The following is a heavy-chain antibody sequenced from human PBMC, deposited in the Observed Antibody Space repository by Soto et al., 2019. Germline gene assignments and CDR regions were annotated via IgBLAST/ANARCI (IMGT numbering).Heavy chain of an antibody. CDR3: ASKRGNYLDY. V-gene: IGHV4-30-2*01. Sequence: SETLSLTCAVFGGAIYNGVYSWSWIRQPPGKGLEWIGYIYHSGSTYYNPSLKSRVTISVDTSRNQFSLKLSSVAAADTAVYYCASKRGNYLDYWGRGALVTVSS. J-gene: IGHJ4*02. CDR2: IYHSGST. CDR1: GGAIYNGVYS. D-gene: IGHD3-16*01.